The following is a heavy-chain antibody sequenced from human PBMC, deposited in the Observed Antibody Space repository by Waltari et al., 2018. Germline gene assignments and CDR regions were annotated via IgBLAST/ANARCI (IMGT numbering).Heavy chain of an antibody. CDR2: IWYDGSNK. D-gene: IGHD2-15*01. V-gene: IGHV3-33*01. Sequence: QVQLVESGGGVVQPGRSLRLSCAASGFTFSSYGMHWVRQAPGKGLEWVAVIWYDGSNKYYADSVKGRFTISRDNSKNTLYLQMNSLRAEDTAVYYCARDFPDIVVVVAASYGMDVWGQGTTVTVSS. CDR1: GFTFSSYG. J-gene: IGHJ6*02. CDR3: ARDFPDIVVVVAASYGMDV.